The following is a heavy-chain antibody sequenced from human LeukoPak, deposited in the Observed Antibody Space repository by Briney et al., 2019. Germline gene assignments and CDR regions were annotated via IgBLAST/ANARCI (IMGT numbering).Heavy chain of an antibody. J-gene: IGHJ4*02. D-gene: IGHD6-13*01. V-gene: IGHV3-7*01. CDR3: ARDQGAAGDY. CDR1: GFTFSTYW. CDR2: IKQDGSEN. Sequence: GGSLRLSCAASGFTFSTYWMTWVRQAPGKGLEWVANIKQDGSENYYVDPVKGRFTISRDNAKNSLYLQMNSLRADDTAVYYCARDQGAAGDYWGQGTLVTVSS.